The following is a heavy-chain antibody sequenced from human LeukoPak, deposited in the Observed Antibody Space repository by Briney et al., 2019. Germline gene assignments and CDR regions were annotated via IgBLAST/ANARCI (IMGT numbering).Heavy chain of an antibody. CDR1: GFSFSTYW. CDR3: ARDRYCSGGSCYGDTFDL. Sequence: GGSLRLSCAASGFSFSTYWMHWVRQAPGKGLEWVAVISYDGKTKYYADSVKGRFIISRDHSKNTLYLQMNSLRAEDTAVYYCARDRYCSGGSCYGDTFDLWGQGTMVTVSS. CDR2: ISYDGKTK. V-gene: IGHV3-30*03. D-gene: IGHD2-15*01. J-gene: IGHJ3*01.